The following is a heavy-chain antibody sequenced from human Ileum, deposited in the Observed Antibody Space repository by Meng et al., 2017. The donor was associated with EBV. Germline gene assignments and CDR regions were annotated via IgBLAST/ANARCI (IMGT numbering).Heavy chain of an antibody. CDR2: VVYSGTT. Sequence: LHSRGSGPGLGNPSGPLSLTCLGSGGSISSSSYYWAWIRQPPGEGLEWIGSVVYSGTTYYTSSLKSRVSISVDTSKNQFSLKLSSVTAADTAVYYCARHHHSPTFDYWGQGTLVTVSS. CDR1: GGSISSSSYY. J-gene: IGHJ4*02. V-gene: IGHV4-39*01. D-gene: IGHD1-14*01. CDR3: ARHHHSPTFDY.